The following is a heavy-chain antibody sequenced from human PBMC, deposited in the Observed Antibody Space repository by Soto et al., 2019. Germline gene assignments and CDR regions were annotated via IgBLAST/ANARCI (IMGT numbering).Heavy chain of an antibody. CDR1: GYSISRGYY. CDR3: PRALEVIASSVIGWLHNCFLP. V-gene: IGHV4-38-2*01. Sequence: SETLSLTCAVSGYSISRGYYWGWIRQPPGKGLEWIGSIYHSGSTYYNPSLKSRVTISVDTSKNQFSLKLSTVTAADTAEYNRPRALEVIASSVIGWLHNCFLPSGPGPLVP. D-gene: IGHD2-21*01. J-gene: IGHJ5*02. CDR2: IYHSGST.